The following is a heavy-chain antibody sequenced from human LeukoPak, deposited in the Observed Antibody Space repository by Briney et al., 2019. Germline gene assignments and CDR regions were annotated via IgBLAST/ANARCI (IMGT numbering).Heavy chain of an antibody. CDR3: AKGRVEDSSGYFYFDY. D-gene: IGHD3-22*01. CDR1: GYTFTGYY. J-gene: IGHJ4*02. V-gene: IGHV1-2*02. CDR2: INPNSGGT. Sequence: ASVKVSCKASGYTFTGYYMHWVRQAPGQGLEWMGWINPNSGGTNYAQKFQGRVTMTRDTSISTAYMELSRLRSDDTAVYYCAKGRVEDSSGYFYFDYWGQGTLVTVSS.